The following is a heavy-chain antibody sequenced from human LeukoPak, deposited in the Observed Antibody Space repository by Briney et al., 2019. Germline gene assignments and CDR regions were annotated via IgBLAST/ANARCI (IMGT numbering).Heavy chain of an antibody. J-gene: IGHJ4*02. CDR2: TFYRSEWYH. CDR3: VRDPYNNWLYYFDY. V-gene: IGHV6-1*01. Sequence: SQTLSLTCAISGDSVSSNRAAWNWIRQFPSRGLEWLGRTFYRSEWYHDYAVSVKSRITINADTSKNQISLQLSSVTPEDTAVYYCVRDPYNNWLYYFDYWGQGTLVTVSS. CDR1: GDSVSSNRAA. D-gene: IGHD3-9*01.